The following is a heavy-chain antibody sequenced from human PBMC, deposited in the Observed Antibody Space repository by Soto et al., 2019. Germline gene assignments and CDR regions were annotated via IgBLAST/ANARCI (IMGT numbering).Heavy chain of an antibody. V-gene: IGHV3-74*01. CDR1: GFTFSSYW. CDR2: INSDGSST. D-gene: IGHD3-10*01. CDR3: ARPYGSGSYYDPYDAFDI. J-gene: IGHJ3*02. Sequence: RRLSCAASGFTFSSYWMHWVRQAPGKGLVWVSRINSDGSSTSYADSVKGRFTISRDNAKNTLYLQMNSLRAEDTAVYYCARPYGSGSYYDPYDAFDIWGQGTMVTVSS.